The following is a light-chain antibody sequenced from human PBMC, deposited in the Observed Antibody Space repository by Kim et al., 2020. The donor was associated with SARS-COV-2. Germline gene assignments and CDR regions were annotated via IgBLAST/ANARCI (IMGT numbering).Light chain of an antibody. CDR3: QAWDSSTVV. CDR1: KLGDKY. CDR2: QDT. Sequence: SYELTQPPSVSVSPGQTASITCSGDKLGDKYACWYQQMPGQSPMLVIYQDTKRPSGIPERFSGSNSGNTATLTISGTQAMDEADYYCQAWDSSTVVFGGG. J-gene: IGLJ3*02. V-gene: IGLV3-1*01.